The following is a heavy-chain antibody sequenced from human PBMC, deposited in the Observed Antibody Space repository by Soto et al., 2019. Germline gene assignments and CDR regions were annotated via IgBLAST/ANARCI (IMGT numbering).Heavy chain of an antibody. CDR2: ISSNGGST. J-gene: IGHJ4*02. CDR3: ARDYGDSYSDY. D-gene: IGHD4-17*01. Sequence: GGSLRLSCSASGFTFSSYAMHWVRQAPGKGLEYVSAISSNGGSTYYADSVKGRFTISRDNSKNTLYLQMSSLRAEDTAVYYCARDYGDSYSDYWGQGTLVTVSS. CDR1: GFTFSSYA. V-gene: IGHV3-64D*06.